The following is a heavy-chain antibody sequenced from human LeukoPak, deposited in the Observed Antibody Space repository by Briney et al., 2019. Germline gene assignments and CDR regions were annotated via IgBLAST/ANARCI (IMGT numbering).Heavy chain of an antibody. D-gene: IGHD3-16*02. CDR1: GYTFTSYG. CDR2: ISAYNGNT. Sequence: ASVKVSCKASGYTFTSYGISWLRQAPGQGLEWMGWISAYNGNTNYAQKFQSRVTMTTDTSTSTAYMELRSLRSDDTAVYSCARERNDYVWGSYRPLDYWGQGTLVTVSS. CDR3: ARERNDYVWGSYRPLDY. J-gene: IGHJ4*02. V-gene: IGHV1-18*01.